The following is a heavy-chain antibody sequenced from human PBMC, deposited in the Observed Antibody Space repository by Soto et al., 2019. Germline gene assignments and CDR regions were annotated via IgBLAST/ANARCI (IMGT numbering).Heavy chain of an antibody. CDR1: GGSISYYY. J-gene: IGHJ4*02. CDR3: ARATARYSGSWYDILDF. Sequence: ASETLSLTCNVSGGSISYYYWPWIRQPPGKGLEWVGHIYSSGSTKYNPSLQSRVSISSDMSTNQFSLTLTPVSAADTAIYFCARATARYSGSWYDILDFWGQGTLVTVSS. CDR2: IYSSGST. D-gene: IGHD6-13*01. V-gene: IGHV4-59*01.